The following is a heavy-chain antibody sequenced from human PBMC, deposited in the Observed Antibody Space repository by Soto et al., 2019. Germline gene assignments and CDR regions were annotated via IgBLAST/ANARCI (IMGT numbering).Heavy chain of an antibody. CDR1: GFTFSTYA. Sequence: PGGSLRLSCAASGFTFSTYAMSWVRQAPGKGLEWVSALSASGGSTYYADSVKGRFTISRENSMNALHLQMNSLRIEDTAVYYCAHPRGYGVFDAYDIWGQGTMVTVSS. D-gene: IGHD4-17*01. J-gene: IGHJ3*02. CDR3: AHPRGYGVFDAYDI. CDR2: LSASGGST. V-gene: IGHV3-23*01.